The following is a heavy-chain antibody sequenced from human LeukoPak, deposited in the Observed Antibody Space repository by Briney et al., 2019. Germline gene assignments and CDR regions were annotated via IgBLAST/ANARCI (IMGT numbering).Heavy chain of an antibody. Sequence: SETLSLTCAVYGGSFSGYYWSWIRQPPGKGLEWIGEINHSGSTNYNPSLKSRVTISVDTSKNQFSLKLSSVTAVDTAVYYCARVSSVVSSLYAFDIWGQGTMVTVSS. V-gene: IGHV4-34*01. CDR3: ARVSSVVSSLYAFDI. CDR1: GGSFSGYY. D-gene: IGHD5/OR15-5a*01. J-gene: IGHJ3*02. CDR2: INHSGST.